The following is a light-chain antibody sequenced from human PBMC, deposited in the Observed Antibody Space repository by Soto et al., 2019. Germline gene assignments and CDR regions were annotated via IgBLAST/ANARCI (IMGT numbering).Light chain of an antibody. V-gene: IGKV3-15*01. CDR1: QNIDGE. CDR2: GAS. CDR3: QPNYVSRS. Sequence: EIVLTQSSATLSVSPGERVILSCRASQNIDGELAWYQQKAGQAPRLLIYGASTRATGIPARFSGSGSGTEFTLTISSLPCEDFVEYCGQPNYVSRSFGQGTRLEIK. J-gene: IGKJ5*01.